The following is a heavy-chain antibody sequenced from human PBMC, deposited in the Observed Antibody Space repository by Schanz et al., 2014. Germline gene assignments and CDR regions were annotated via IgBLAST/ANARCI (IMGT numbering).Heavy chain of an antibody. CDR2: ISGSGRDT. Sequence: EVLLVDSGGGLVQPGGSLRLSCGASGFTFSAHAMSWVRQAPGKGPEWFSAISGSGRDTYYADSVKGRFTISRDNSMNTVYLQMNSLRSDDAAVYYCARAQGVIRLYYGVDVWGQGTTVTVSS. CDR3: ARAQGVIRLYYGVDV. D-gene: IGHD3-10*01. J-gene: IGHJ6*02. CDR1: GFTFSAHA. V-gene: IGHV3-23*04.